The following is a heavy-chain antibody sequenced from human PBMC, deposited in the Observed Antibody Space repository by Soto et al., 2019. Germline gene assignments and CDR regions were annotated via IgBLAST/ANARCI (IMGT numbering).Heavy chain of an antibody. V-gene: IGHV3-30-3*01. CDR3: ARVYPGYSYGSIDY. D-gene: IGHD5-18*01. Sequence: GGSLRLSCAASGFTFSGYGMHWVRQAPGKGLELVAVTSYYGSDRYYADSVKGRFTISRDNSKNTLYLQMNSLRAEDTAVYYCARVYPGYSYGSIDYWGQGTLVTVSS. CDR2: TSYYGSDR. CDR1: GFTFSGYG. J-gene: IGHJ4*02.